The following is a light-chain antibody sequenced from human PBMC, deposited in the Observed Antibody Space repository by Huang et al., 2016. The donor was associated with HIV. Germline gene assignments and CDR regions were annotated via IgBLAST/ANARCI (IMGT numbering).Light chain of an antibody. CDR1: QSLLHSDGKTG. CDR3: MEGTHLVGLS. J-gene: IGKJ3*01. CDR2: EGA. V-gene: IGKV2-29*02. Sequence: EIVLTQTPLSLSVTPGQPASISCQSSQSLLHSDGKTGLYWYLQKPGQSPQLLIYEGARRFSGVPDRFSGSGSGTDFTLTISRVEAEDAGVYYCMEGTHLVGLSFGPGTKVDIK.